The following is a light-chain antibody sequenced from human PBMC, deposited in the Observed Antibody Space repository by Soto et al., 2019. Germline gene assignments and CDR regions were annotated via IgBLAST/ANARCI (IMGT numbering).Light chain of an antibody. CDR3: AAWDDSLNVV. CDR2: SNN. J-gene: IGLJ2*01. V-gene: IGLV1-44*01. CDR1: SSNIGSNT. Sequence: QSVLTQPPSASGTPGQRVTISCSGSSSNIGSNTVNWYQQLPGTAPKLIIYSNNQRPSGVPDRFSGSKSGTSASLAISGLQSEDEAAYYCAAWDDSLNVVFGGGTKLTVL.